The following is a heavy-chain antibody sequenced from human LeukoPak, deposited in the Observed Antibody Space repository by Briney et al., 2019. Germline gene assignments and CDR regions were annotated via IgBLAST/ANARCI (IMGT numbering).Heavy chain of an antibody. Sequence: GGSLRLSCAASGFTFSSYAMSWVRQTPGKGLEWVSTISGSSDSAYYADSVKGRFTISRDTSKNTMYLQMNSLRAEDTAVYYCARAPPNDYDSTGYYSSFDYWGQGTLVTVSS. D-gene: IGHD3-22*01. CDR1: GFTFSSYA. CDR3: ARAPPNDYDSTGYYSSFDY. J-gene: IGHJ4*02. V-gene: IGHV3-23*01. CDR2: ISGSSDSA.